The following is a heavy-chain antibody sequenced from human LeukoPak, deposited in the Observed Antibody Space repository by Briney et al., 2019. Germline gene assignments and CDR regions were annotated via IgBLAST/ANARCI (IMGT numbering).Heavy chain of an antibody. Sequence: ASVKVSCKASGYTFTSYYMHWVRQAPGRGLEWMGIINPSGGSTSYAQKFQGRVTMTRDMSTSTVYMELSSLRSEDTAVYYFATRGPKSGRQLVPPNTFWGYYYMDVWGKGTTVTVSS. J-gene: IGHJ6*03. D-gene: IGHD6-6*01. CDR2: INPSGGST. CDR1: GYTFTSYY. CDR3: ATRGPKSGRQLVPPNTFWGYYYMDV. V-gene: IGHV1-46*01.